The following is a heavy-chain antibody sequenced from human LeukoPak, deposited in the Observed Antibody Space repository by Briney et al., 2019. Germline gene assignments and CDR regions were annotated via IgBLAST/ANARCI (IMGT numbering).Heavy chain of an antibody. CDR2: MNPNSGNT. V-gene: IGHV1-8*01. Sequence: ASVKVSCKASGYTFTSYDINWVRQAPGQGLEWMGWMNPNSGNTGYAQTFQGRVTMTRNTSISTAYMELSSLRSEDTAVYYCARARIIKAILTGTLRPYNWFDPWGQGTLVTVSS. CDR3: ARARIIKAILTGTLRPYNWFDP. CDR1: GYTFTSYD. J-gene: IGHJ5*02. D-gene: IGHD1-7*01.